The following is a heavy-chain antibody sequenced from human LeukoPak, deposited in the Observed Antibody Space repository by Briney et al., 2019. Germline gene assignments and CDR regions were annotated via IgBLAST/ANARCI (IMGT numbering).Heavy chain of an antibody. J-gene: IGHJ4*02. CDR1: GLTFSTYW. CDR2: IKSKTDGGTT. Sequence: GGSLSLSCAASGLTFSTYWMSWVRQAPGKGLEWVGRIKSKTDGGTTDCAAPVKGRFTISRDDSKNTLYLQMNSLKTEDTAVYYCTTDSVRWEPPGDYWGQGTLVTVSS. V-gene: IGHV3-15*01. D-gene: IGHD1-26*01. CDR3: TTDSVRWEPPGDY.